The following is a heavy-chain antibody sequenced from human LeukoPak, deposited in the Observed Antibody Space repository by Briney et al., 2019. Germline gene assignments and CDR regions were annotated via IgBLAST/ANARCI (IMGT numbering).Heavy chain of an antibody. CDR3: ARHSFGLRQGYYYGLDV. D-gene: IGHD3-10*01. Sequence: SETLSLTCTVSGGSISSYYWSWIRQPPGKGLEWIGDIYYSGGTNYTPSLKRRVTISLHTPKNQFSLWLSSVTAADPAVYYCARHSFGLRQGYYYGLDVWGQGTTVTVSS. J-gene: IGHJ6*02. V-gene: IGHV4-59*08. CDR2: IYYSGGT. CDR1: GGSISSYY.